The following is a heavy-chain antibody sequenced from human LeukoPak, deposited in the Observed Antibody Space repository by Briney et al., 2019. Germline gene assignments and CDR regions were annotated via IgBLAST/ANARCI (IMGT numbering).Heavy chain of an antibody. CDR3: AKDGAYCGGDCYSGYFQH. Sequence: GRSLRLSCAASGLTFSSYAMRWVRQAPGKGLEWVSAIRGRGGRTYYADSVKGRFTISRDNSKNTLYLQMNSLRAEDTAVYYCAKDGAYCGGDCYSGYFQHWGQGTLGTVSS. CDR2: IRGRGGRT. V-gene: IGHV3-23*01. J-gene: IGHJ1*01. D-gene: IGHD2-21*02. CDR1: GLTFSSYA.